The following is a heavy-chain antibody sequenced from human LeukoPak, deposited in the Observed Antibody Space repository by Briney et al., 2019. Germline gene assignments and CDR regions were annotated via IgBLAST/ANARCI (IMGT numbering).Heavy chain of an antibody. CDR3: ARHHDYVWGSYRPKDAFDI. J-gene: IGHJ3*02. CDR1: GGSISSYY. Sequence: SETLSLTCTVSGGSISSYYWSWIRQPPGKGLEWIGYICYSGSTNYNPSLKSRVTISVDTSKNQFSLKLSSVTAADTAVYYCARHHDYVWGSYRPKDAFDIWGQGTMVTVSS. V-gene: IGHV4-59*08. D-gene: IGHD3-16*02. CDR2: ICYSGST.